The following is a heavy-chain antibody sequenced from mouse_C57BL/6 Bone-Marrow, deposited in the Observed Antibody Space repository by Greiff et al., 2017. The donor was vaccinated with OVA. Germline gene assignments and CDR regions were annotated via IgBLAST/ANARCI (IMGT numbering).Heavy chain of an antibody. CDR1: GYTFTSYG. CDR2: IYPRSGNT. J-gene: IGHJ4*01. CDR3: ARRDYDYGGAMDY. V-gene: IGHV1-81*01. D-gene: IGHD2-4*01. Sequence: QVQLKESGAELARPGASVKLSCKASGYTFTSYGISWVKQRTGQGLEWIGEIYPRSGNTYYNEKFKGKATLTADKSSSTAYMELRSLTSEDSAVYFCARRDYDYGGAMDYWGQGTSVTVSS.